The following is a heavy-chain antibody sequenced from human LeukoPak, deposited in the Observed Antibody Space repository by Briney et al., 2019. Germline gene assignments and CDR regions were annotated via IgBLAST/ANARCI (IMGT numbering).Heavy chain of an antibody. Sequence: KPSETLSLTCTVSGGSISSYYWGWIRQPPGKGLEWIGSIYYSGSTYNNPSLKSRVTISVDTSKNQFSLKLSSVTAADTAVYYCARESYDAFDIWGQGTMVTVSS. CDR1: GGSISSYY. J-gene: IGHJ3*02. V-gene: IGHV4-39*07. CDR3: ARESYDAFDI. CDR2: IYYSGST.